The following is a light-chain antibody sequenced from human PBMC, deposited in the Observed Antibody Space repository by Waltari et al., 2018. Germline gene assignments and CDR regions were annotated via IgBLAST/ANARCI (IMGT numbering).Light chain of an antibody. J-gene: IGKJ2*01. CDR1: QSITNS. CDR2: AAA. Sequence: DIQMTQSPSSLSASVGDRVTITCRAMQSITNSLNWYQQKPGKAPMRLIYAAAIVQSGVASRCSGSGSGTDFTLTISSLQPEDFATYYCQQSYSTPLYTFGQGTKLEIK. V-gene: IGKV1-39*01. CDR3: QQSYSTPLYT.